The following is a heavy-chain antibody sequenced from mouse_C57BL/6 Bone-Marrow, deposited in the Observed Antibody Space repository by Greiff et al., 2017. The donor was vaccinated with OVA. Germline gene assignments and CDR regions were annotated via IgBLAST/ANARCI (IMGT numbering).Heavy chain of an antibody. Sequence: VQLVESGAELVKPGASVKISCKASGYAFSSYWMNWVKQRPGKGLEWIGQIYPGDGDTNYNGKFKGKATLTADKSSSTAYMQLSSLTSEDSAVYFCARDGYYRYYAMDYWGQGTSVTVSS. V-gene: IGHV1-80*01. CDR1: GYAFSSYW. CDR2: IYPGDGDT. J-gene: IGHJ4*01. D-gene: IGHD2-3*01. CDR3: ARDGYYRYYAMDY.